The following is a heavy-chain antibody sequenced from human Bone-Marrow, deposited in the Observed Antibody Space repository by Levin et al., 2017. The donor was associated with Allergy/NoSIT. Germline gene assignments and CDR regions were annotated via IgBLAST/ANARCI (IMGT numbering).Heavy chain of an antibody. Sequence: PKASVKVSCKTSGYTFTRYGLCWVRQAPGRGLEWMGWISGGNGNTKYAQKFQERVTITTDTATSTAYMELRRLTSDDTAVYYCARDYYGSGNYQAHYYFDNWGQGTLVTVSS. CDR3: ARDYYGSGNYQAHYYFDN. CDR2: ISGGNGNT. D-gene: IGHD3-10*01. V-gene: IGHV1-18*01. J-gene: IGHJ4*02. CDR1: GYTFTRYG.